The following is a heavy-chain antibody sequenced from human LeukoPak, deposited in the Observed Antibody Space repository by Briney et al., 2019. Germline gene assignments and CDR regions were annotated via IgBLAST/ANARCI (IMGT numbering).Heavy chain of an antibody. Sequence: GGSLRLSCEASGFTFSYYWMNWVRQAPGKGLEWVANIKQDGREIYYADSVKGRFSISRDNAQTSLYLQMNSLRAEDTAVYYCARDVVFDYWGQGTLVSVSS. D-gene: IGHD2-21*01. J-gene: IGHJ4*02. CDR1: GFTFSYYW. CDR2: IKQDGREI. V-gene: IGHV3-7*01. CDR3: ARDVVFDY.